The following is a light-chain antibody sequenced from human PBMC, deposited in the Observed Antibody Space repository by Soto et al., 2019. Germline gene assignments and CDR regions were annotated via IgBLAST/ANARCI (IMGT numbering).Light chain of an antibody. CDR1: QSISNW. Sequence: DIQMTQSPSTLAASVGDRVTITCRASQSISNWVAWYQQKPGKAPQLLIHQASRLESGVPSMFSGSGSGTEFTLTMRSLQPGDFATSYCQQYNSYSRKFGQGTKVEIK. CDR3: QQYNSYSRK. CDR2: QAS. V-gene: IGKV1-5*03. J-gene: IGKJ1*01.